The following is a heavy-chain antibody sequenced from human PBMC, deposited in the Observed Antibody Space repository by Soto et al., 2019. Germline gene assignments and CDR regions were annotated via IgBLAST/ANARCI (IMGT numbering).Heavy chain of an antibody. CDR3: ASALHIGP. CDR1: GFTFSNYW. J-gene: IGHJ5*02. Sequence: GSLRLSCAASGFTFSNYWMSWVRQAPGKGLGWVANIKQDGSESNYADSVKGGFTISRDNAESSLYLQMTSLRAEDTAVYYCASALHIGPWGQGTLVTVSS. V-gene: IGHV3-7*01. CDR2: IKQDGSES. D-gene: IGHD2-21*01.